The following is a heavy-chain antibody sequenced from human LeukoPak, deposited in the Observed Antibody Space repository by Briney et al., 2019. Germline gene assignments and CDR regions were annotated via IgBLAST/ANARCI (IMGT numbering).Heavy chain of an antibody. Sequence: SETLSLTCTVSGGSISSYYWSWIRQPPGKGLEWIGYIYYSGSTNYNPSLKSRVTISVDTSKNQFSLKLSSVTAADTAVYYCARRRYTSGYLDYWGQGTLVTVS. CDR1: GGSISSYY. CDR2: IYYSGST. J-gene: IGHJ4*02. V-gene: IGHV4-59*01. D-gene: IGHD3-22*01. CDR3: ARRRYTSGYLDY.